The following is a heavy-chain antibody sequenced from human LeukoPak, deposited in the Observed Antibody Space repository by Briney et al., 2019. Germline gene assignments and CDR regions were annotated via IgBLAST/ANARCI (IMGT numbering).Heavy chain of an antibody. Sequence: GGSLRLSCAASGFTFSSYGMHWVRQAPGKGLDWVAVISNDGSKKYYADSVKGRFTISRDNSKNTLSLQVSSLGTEDTAVYYCAKDRYSYAFEYSGSWGQGTLVTVSS. D-gene: IGHD5-18*01. J-gene: IGHJ5*02. CDR2: ISNDGSKK. CDR3: AKDRYSYAFEYSGS. CDR1: GFTFSSYG. V-gene: IGHV3-30*18.